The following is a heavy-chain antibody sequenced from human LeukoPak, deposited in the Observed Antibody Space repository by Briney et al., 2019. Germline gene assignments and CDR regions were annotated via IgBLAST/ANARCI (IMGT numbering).Heavy chain of an antibody. Sequence: GGSLRLSCATSGFTFSSYEMNWVRQAPGKGLEWVSYITAIGTNTYYADSVKGRFTISRDNGKTALSLQMNSLRADDTAVYYCVVHSATSCYWGQGTLVTVCS. D-gene: IGHD1-26*01. CDR3: VVHSATSCY. CDR2: ITAIGTNT. CDR1: GFTFSSYE. J-gene: IGHJ4*02. V-gene: IGHV3-48*03.